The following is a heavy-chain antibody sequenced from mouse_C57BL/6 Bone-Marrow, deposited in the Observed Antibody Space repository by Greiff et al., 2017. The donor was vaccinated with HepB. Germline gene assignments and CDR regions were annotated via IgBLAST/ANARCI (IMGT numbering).Heavy chain of an antibody. V-gene: IGHV3-6*01. Sequence: VQLKESGPGLVKPSQSLSLTCSVTGYSITSGYYWNWIRQFPGNKLEWMGYISYDGSNNYNPSLKNRISITRDTSKNQFFLKLNSVTTEDTATYYCARGYYGVWGQGTSVTVSS. CDR3: ARGYYGV. J-gene: IGHJ4*01. D-gene: IGHD1-1*01. CDR2: ISYDGSN. CDR1: GYSITSGYY.